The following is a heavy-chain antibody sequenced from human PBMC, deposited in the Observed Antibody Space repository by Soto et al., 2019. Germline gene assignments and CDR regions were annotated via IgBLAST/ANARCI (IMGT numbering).Heavy chain of an antibody. CDR3: ARGYVKPGNFDY. D-gene: IGHD3-16*01. V-gene: IGHV1-3*01. Sequence: GASVKVSCKASGYTFTSYAMHWVRQAPGRRLEWMGWINAGNGNTKYSQKFQGRVTITRDTSASTAYMELSSLRSEDTAVYYCARGYVKPGNFDYWGQGTLVTVSS. J-gene: IGHJ4*02. CDR1: GYTFTSYA. CDR2: INAGNGNT.